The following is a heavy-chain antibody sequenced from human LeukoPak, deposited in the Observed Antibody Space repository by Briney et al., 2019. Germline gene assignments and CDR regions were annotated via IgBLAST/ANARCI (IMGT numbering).Heavy chain of an antibody. D-gene: IGHD3-10*01. Sequence: SETLSLTCTVSGCSISSYYWSWIRQPPGKGLEWIGYIYYSGSTNYNPSLKSRVTISVDTSKNQFSLKLSSVTAADTAVYYCARGGRGAAWNNWFDPWGQGTLVTVSS. J-gene: IGHJ5*02. CDR3: ARGGRGAAWNNWFDP. CDR1: GCSISSYY. V-gene: IGHV4-59*01. CDR2: IYYSGST.